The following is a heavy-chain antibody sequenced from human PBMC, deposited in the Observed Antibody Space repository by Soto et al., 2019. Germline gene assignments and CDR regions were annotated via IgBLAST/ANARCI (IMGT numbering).Heavy chain of an antibody. CDR3: AKDGDY. J-gene: IGHJ4*02. CDR1: GFTFGDYG. Sequence: GGSLRLSCAASGFTFGDYGMLWVRQAPGKGLEWVAVIWYDGSNKYYADSVKGRFTISRDNSKNTLYLQMNSLRVEDTAVYYCAKDGDYWGQGTLVTVSS. V-gene: IGHV3-33*03. CDR2: IWYDGSNK.